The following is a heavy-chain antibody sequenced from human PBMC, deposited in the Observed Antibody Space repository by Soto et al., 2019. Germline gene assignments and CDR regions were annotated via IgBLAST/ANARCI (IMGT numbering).Heavy chain of an antibody. J-gene: IGHJ4*02. V-gene: IGHV3-30*18. CDR2: ISYDGSNK. D-gene: IGHD2-2*01. CDR1: GFAFSSYS. CDR3: AKEADCSSTSCYGGGFDY. Sequence: PGGSLTLSCAASGFAFSSYSVHCVRLAPGKGLEWVAVISYDGSNKYYADSVKGRFTISRDNSKNTLYLQMNSLRAEDTAVYYCAKEADCSSTSCYGGGFDYWGQGTLVTVSS.